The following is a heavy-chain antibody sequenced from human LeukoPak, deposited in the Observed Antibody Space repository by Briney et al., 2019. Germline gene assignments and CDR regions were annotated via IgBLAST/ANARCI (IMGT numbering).Heavy chain of an antibody. Sequence: SETLSLTCTASGCALSSDYWSWIRQPPGKGLEWIGYISYSGSTNYNPSLNSRLTISLDTSKNHFSLKLSSVTAADTAIYFCARYIRGPNYYIDVWGKGTTVTVSS. J-gene: IGHJ6*03. CDR1: GCALSSDY. CDR3: ARYIRGPNYYIDV. CDR2: ISYSGST. D-gene: IGHD1-14*01. V-gene: IGHV4-59*01.